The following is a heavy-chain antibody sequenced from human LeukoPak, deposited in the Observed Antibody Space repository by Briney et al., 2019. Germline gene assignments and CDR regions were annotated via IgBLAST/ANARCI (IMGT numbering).Heavy chain of an antibody. D-gene: IGHD4-11*01. Sequence: SETLSLTCTVSGGSISSYYWSWIRQAAGKGLEWIGRIYTSGSTNYNPSLKSRVTISVDTSKNQFSLKLSSVTAADTAVYYCARDSLTTDNWFDPWGQGTLVTVSS. J-gene: IGHJ5*02. CDR1: GGSISSYY. CDR2: IYTSGST. CDR3: ARDSLTTDNWFDP. V-gene: IGHV4-4*07.